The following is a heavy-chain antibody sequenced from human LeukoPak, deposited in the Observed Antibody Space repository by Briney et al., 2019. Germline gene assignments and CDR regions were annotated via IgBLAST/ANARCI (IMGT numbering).Heavy chain of an antibody. Sequence: ASVKVSCKASGYTFTGYYMHWVRPAPGQGLEWMGWINPNSGGTNYAQKFQGRVTMTRDTSISTAYMELSRLRSDDTAVYYCAGSMVRGVVGDYWGQGTLVTVSS. CDR3: AGSMVRGVVGDY. D-gene: IGHD3-10*01. J-gene: IGHJ4*02. V-gene: IGHV1-2*02. CDR2: INPNSGGT. CDR1: GYTFTGYY.